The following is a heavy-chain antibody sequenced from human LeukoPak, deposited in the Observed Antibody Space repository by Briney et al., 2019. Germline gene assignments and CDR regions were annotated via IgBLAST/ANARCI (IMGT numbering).Heavy chain of an antibody. Sequence: ASVKVSCKVSGYTLTELSMHWVRQAPGQGLEWMGWINPNSGDANFAQEFQGRVTMTRDTSISTAYMELSRLTSDDTAVYYCARSSGYTRFDAFDIWGQGTMVTVSS. CDR2: INPNSGDA. CDR1: GYTLTELS. J-gene: IGHJ3*02. D-gene: IGHD3-10*01. V-gene: IGHV1-2*02. CDR3: ARSSGYTRFDAFDI.